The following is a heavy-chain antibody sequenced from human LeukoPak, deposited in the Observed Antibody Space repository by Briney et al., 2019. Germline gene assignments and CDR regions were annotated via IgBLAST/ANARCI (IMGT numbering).Heavy chain of an antibody. CDR3: ARGYGDSSGYYLNWFDP. V-gene: IGHV4-34*01. J-gene: IGHJ5*02. CDR1: GGSFSGYY. Sequence: NPSETLSLTCAVYGGSFSGYYWSWIRQPPGKGLEWIGEINHSGSTNYNPSLKSRVTISVDTSKNQFSLKLSSVTAADTAVYYCARGYGDSSGYYLNWFDPWGQGTLVTVSS. D-gene: IGHD3-22*01. CDR2: INHSGST.